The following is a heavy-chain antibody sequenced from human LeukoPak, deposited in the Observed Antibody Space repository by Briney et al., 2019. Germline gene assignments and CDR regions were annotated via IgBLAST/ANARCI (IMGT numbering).Heavy chain of an antibody. CDR3: AKDTDYYGSGSYHDY. V-gene: IGHV3-23*01. Sequence: GGSLRLSCAASGFTFSSYGMHWVRQAPGKGLEWVSAISGSGGSTYYADSVKGRFTISRDNSKNTLYLQMNSLRAEDTAVYYCAKDTDYYGSGSYHDYWGQGTLVTVSS. CDR2: ISGSGGST. CDR1: GFTFSSYG. D-gene: IGHD3-10*01. J-gene: IGHJ4*02.